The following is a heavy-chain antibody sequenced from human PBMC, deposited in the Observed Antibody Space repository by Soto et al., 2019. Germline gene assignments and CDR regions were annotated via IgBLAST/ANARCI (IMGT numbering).Heavy chain of an antibody. Sequence: VGSLRLSCAASGFAFSSYSMNWVRQAPGKGLEWVSYISSSSSTIYYADSVKGRFTISRDNAKNSLYLQMNSLRAEDTAVYYCVGGLVPCSSTSCYWWGNYYGMDVWGQGTTVTVSS. CDR1: GFAFSSYS. J-gene: IGHJ6*02. CDR2: ISSSSSTI. V-gene: IGHV3-48*01. CDR3: VGGLVPCSSTSCYWWGNYYGMDV. D-gene: IGHD2-2*01.